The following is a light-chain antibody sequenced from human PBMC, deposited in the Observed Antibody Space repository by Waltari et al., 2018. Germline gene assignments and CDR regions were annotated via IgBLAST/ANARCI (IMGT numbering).Light chain of an antibody. Sequence: SYELTQPPSVSVSPGQTARITCSGDAMPNLYAYWYQQKAGQAPVLVKYKDSERPSGIPERFSGSSSGTTVTLTISGVQAEDEADYYCQSADSSGTYRVIFGGGTKLTVL. CDR1: AMPNLY. V-gene: IGLV3-25*03. J-gene: IGLJ2*01. CDR2: KDS. CDR3: QSADSSGTYRVI.